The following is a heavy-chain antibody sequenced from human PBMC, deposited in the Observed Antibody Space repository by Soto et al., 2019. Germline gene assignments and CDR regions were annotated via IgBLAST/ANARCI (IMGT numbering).Heavy chain of an antibody. D-gene: IGHD3-10*01. CDR3: ARARPDSYTSGSYSLNWFDP. J-gene: IGHJ5*01. CDR1: GYTFTSYG. Sequence: QVQLVQSGAEVKNPGASVKVSCKTSGYTFTSYGISWVRQAPGQGLEWMGWISTYNDKTNYPQKFQGRVTMTTDTTKSTAYMELRMPTSDDTAVYYCARARPDSYTSGSYSLNWFDPWGQGTLFTVSS. V-gene: IGHV1-18*04. CDR2: ISTYNDKT.